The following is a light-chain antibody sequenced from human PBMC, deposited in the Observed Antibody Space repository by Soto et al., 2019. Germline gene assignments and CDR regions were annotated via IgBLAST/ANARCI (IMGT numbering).Light chain of an antibody. V-gene: IGLV3-1*01. CDR1: KLGDKY. J-gene: IGLJ1*01. CDR3: QTWDSSSGWV. Sequence: SYELTQPPSVSVSPGQTASITCSGDKLGDKYACWYQQRPGQSPVLVIYEDTKRPSGIPERFSGSNSGNTVTLTISGTQTMDEADYYCQTWDSSSGWVFGTGTKV. CDR2: EDT.